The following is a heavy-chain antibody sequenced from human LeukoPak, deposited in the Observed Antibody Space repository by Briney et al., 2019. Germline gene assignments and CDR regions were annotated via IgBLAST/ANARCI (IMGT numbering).Heavy chain of an antibody. CDR3: AREGPTTAVGSGAPDI. CDR2: IWHDGTYI. CDR1: GFTFSDYT. Sequence: GGSLRLSCPASGFTFSDYTMQWLRQAQGKGLEWVADIWHDGTYISYGDSVRGRFTISRDNSKNTLYLQMNSLRAEDTAVYYCAREGPTTAVGSGAPDIWGLGTMVTVSS. J-gene: IGHJ3*02. V-gene: IGHV3-33*01. D-gene: IGHD6-13*01.